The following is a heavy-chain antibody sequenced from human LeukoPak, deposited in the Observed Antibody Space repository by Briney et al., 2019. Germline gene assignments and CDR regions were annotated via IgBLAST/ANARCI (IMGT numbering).Heavy chain of an antibody. Sequence: GGSLRLSCAASGFTFSSYAMSWVRQAPGKGLEWVSAINGGGSRTYYADSVKGRFIISRDNSKNTLYLQMDSLRAEDAAVYYCAKANYHDTSGHYENLDYWGQGTLVTVSS. J-gene: IGHJ4*02. V-gene: IGHV3-23*01. D-gene: IGHD3-22*01. CDR1: GFTFSSYA. CDR2: INGGGSRT. CDR3: AKANYHDTSGHYENLDY.